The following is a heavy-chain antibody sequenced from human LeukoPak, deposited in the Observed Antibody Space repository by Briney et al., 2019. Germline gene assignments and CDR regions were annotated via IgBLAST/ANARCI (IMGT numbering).Heavy chain of an antibody. J-gene: IGHJ6*04. CDR1: GFSFRTYS. V-gene: IGHV3-21*01. Sequence: PGGSLRLSCAVSGFSFRTYSMNSVSQDPGKGLEWVSTITGDSTYIRYADSVRGRFTISRDNAKSSLYLQMNSLRVEDTAVYYCAELGITMIGGVWGKGTTVTISS. D-gene: IGHD3-10*02. CDR3: AELGITMIGGV. CDR2: ITGDSTYI.